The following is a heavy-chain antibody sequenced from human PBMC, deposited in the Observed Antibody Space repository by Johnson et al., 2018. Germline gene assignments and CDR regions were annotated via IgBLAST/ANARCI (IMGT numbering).Heavy chain of an antibody. CDR1: GFTFSSYW. D-gene: IGHD4-17*01. CDR2: IKQDGSEK. J-gene: IGHJ3*02. CDR3: ARGKGTTVTTNCAFDI. Sequence: VQLVQSGGGLVQPGGSLRLSCAASGFTFSSYWMSWVRQAPGKGLEWVANIKQDGSEKYYVDSVKGRFTISRDNSKNTRYLQRKSLRAGDTAVYYWARGKGTTVTTNCAFDIWGQGTMVTVSS. V-gene: IGHV3-7*01.